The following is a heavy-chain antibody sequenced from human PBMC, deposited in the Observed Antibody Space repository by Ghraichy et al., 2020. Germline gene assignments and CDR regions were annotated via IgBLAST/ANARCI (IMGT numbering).Heavy chain of an antibody. CDR2: ISYSGST. D-gene: IGHD3/OR15-3a*01. CDR1: GGSISSYY. Sequence: ETLSLTCTVSGGSISSYYWSWIRQPPGKGLEWIGYISYSGSTNYNPSLKSRVTISVDTSKNQFSLKLTSMTAADTAVYYCARDLEVGRSPGYWGQGTLVTVSA. V-gene: IGHV4-59*01. CDR3: ARDLEVGRSPGY. J-gene: IGHJ4*02.